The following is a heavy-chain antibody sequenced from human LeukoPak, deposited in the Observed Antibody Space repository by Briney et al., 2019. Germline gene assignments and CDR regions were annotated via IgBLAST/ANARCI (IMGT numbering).Heavy chain of an antibody. J-gene: IGHJ3*02. CDR2: MNPNSGNT. CDR3: ARRGYCSSTSCYDAFDI. D-gene: IGHD2-2*01. CDR1: GYTFISYD. Sequence: ASVKVSCKASGYTFISYDINWVRQATGQGLEWMGWMNPNSGNTGYAQKFQDRVTISRNTSISTIYMELSSLRSEDTAVYYCARRGYCSSTSCYDAFDIWGQGTMVTVSS. V-gene: IGHV1-8*03.